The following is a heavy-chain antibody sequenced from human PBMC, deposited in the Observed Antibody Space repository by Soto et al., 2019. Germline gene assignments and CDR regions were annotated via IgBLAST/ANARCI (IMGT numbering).Heavy chain of an antibody. Sequence: GGSLRLSCAASGFTFSSYWMSWVRQAPGKGLEWVANIKQDGSEKYYVDSVKGRFTISRDNAKNSLYLQMNSLRAEDTAVYYWARDPPWGSVRGGGPYFDYWGQGTLVPVPS. D-gene: IGHD7-27*01. J-gene: IGHJ4*02. CDR3: ARDPPWGSVRGGGPYFDY. CDR2: IKQDGSEK. CDR1: GFTFSSYW. V-gene: IGHV3-7*03.